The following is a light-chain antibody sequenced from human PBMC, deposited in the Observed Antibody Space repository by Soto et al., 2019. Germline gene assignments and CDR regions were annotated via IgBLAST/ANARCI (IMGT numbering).Light chain of an antibody. J-gene: IGKJ1*01. V-gene: IGKV1-39*01. CDR3: QQSYSTPPT. CDR2: AAS. CDR1: QSISSY. Sequence: DIQMTQSPSSLSASVGDRVTITCRASQSISSYLNWYQQKPGKAPKLLIYAASSLQSGVPSRFSGSGSGTDFTLTISSLQPEDCGTYYCQQSYSTPPTFGQGTKVDIK.